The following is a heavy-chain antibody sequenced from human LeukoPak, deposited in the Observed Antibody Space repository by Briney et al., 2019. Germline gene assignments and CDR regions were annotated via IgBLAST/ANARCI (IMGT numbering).Heavy chain of an antibody. Sequence: PSETLSLTCTVSGGSISSGSYYWSWIRQPAGKGLEWTGRIYTSGSTNYNPSLKSRVTISVDTSKNQFSLKLSSVTAADTAVYYCARSKMYSPFNYYMDVWGKGATVTVSS. V-gene: IGHV4-61*02. CDR3: ARSKMYSPFNYYMDV. CDR1: GGSISSGSYY. D-gene: IGHD6-13*01. CDR2: IYTSGST. J-gene: IGHJ6*03.